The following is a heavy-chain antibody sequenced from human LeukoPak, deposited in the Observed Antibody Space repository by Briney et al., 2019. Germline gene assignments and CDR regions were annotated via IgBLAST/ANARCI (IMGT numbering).Heavy chain of an antibody. V-gene: IGHV4-61*01. CDR2: IYYSGST. Sequence: PSETLSLTCTVSGGSVSSGSYYWSWIRQPPGKGLEGIGYIYYSGSTNYNPSLKSRVTMSVDTSKNQFSLKLSSVTAADTAVYYCARADCSGGSCYAFDIWGQGRMVTVSS. J-gene: IGHJ3*02. CDR3: ARADCSGGSCYAFDI. CDR1: GGSVSSGSYY. D-gene: IGHD2-15*01.